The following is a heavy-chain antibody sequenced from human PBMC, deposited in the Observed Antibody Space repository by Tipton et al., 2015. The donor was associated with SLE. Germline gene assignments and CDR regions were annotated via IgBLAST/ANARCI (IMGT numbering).Heavy chain of an antibody. CDR2: VYDIDST. CDR3: ARTVGSHRNYYFDY. CDR1: GASISSYY. D-gene: IGHD1-26*01. V-gene: IGHV4-59*01. Sequence: TLSLTCTVSGASISSYYWSWVRQPPGKGLEWIGYVYDIDSTNYNPSLKSRVTMSIDTSKNQFSMKLSSVTAADTAVYYCARTVGSHRNYYFDYWGQGTLVTVSP. J-gene: IGHJ4*02.